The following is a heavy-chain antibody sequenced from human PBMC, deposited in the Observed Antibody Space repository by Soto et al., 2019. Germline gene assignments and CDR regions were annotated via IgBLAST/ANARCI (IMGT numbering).Heavy chain of an antibody. V-gene: IGHV5-51*01. J-gene: IGHJ3*02. D-gene: IGHD3-22*01. CDR3: ASWSFQWYYYDSSLAFDI. CDR1: GYSFTSYW. Sequence: GESLKISCKGSGYSFTSYWIGWVRQMPGKGLEWMGIIYPGDSDTRNSPSFQGQVTISADKSISTAYLQWSSLKASDTAMYYCASWSFQWYYYDSSLAFDIWGQGTMVTVSS. CDR2: IYPGDSDT.